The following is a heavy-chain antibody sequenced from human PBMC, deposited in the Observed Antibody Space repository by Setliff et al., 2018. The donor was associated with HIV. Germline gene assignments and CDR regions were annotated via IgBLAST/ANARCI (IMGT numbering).Heavy chain of an antibody. V-gene: IGHV4-59*11. J-gene: IGHJ3*02. CDR2: IYYSGST. CDR3: ARDRDYGGNRDAFDI. Sequence: PSETLSLTCTVSGGSISSHYWSWIRQPPGKGLEWIGYIYYSGSTNYNPSLKSRVTISIDRSKNEFSLKLSSVTAADTALYYCARDRDYGGNRDAFDIWGQGIMVTVSS. D-gene: IGHD4-17*01. CDR1: GGSISSHY.